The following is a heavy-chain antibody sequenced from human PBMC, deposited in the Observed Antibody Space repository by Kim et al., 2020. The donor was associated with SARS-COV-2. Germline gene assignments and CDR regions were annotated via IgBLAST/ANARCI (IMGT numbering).Heavy chain of an antibody. Sequence: ASVKVSCKASGYTFTSYAMNWVRQAPGQGLEWMGWINTNTGNPTYAQGFTGRFVFSLDTSVSTAYLQISSLKAEDTAVYYCAREDYGDYYYRYYYYYGMDVWGQGTTVTVSS. CDR2: INTNTGNP. V-gene: IGHV7-4-1*02. CDR1: GYTFTSYA. CDR3: AREDYGDYYYRYYYYYGMDV. J-gene: IGHJ6*02. D-gene: IGHD4-17*01.